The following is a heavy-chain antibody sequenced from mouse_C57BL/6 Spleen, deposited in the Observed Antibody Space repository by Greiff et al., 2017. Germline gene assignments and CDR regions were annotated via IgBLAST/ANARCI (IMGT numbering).Heavy chain of an antibody. CDR2: ISDGGSYT. D-gene: IGHD1-1*01. V-gene: IGHV5-4*01. J-gene: IGHJ3*01. Sequence: EVQVVESGGGLVKPGGSLKLSCAASGFTFSSYAMSWVRQTPEKRLEWVATISDGGSYTYYPDNVKGRFTISRDNAKNNLYLQMSHLKSEDTAMYYCARDGDYYGSRFAYWGQGTLVTVS. CDR3: ARDGDYYGSRFAY. CDR1: GFTFSSYA.